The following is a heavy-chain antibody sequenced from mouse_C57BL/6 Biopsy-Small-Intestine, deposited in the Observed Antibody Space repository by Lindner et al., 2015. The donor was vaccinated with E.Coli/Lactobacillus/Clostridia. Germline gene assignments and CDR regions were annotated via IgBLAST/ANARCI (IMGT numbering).Heavy chain of an antibody. CDR1: GYTFTDHY. CDR3: ARGRHTATYFYYYYGLDV. CDR2: INPSGGIT. J-gene: IGHJ1*01. D-gene: IGHD1-1*01. V-gene: IGHV1-84*01. Sequence: SVKVSCKASGYTFTDHYIHWVRQAPGQGLEWMGIINPSGGITTYAQKFQGRVTMTSDTSTSIVYMELSRLASEDTAVYSCARGRHTATYFYYYYGLDVWGQGTTVTVSS.